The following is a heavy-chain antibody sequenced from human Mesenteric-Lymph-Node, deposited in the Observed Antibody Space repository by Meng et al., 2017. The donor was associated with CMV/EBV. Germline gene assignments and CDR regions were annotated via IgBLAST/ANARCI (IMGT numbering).Heavy chain of an antibody. Sequence: GESLKISCAASGFSFSAYSMNWVRQAPGKGLEWVSVIFSDGSTYYADSVKGRFTISRDSFKNTLYLQMNSLRVEDTALYYCAREPDYGEGFDPWGQGTLVTVSS. CDR1: GFSFSAYS. CDR2: IFSDGST. V-gene: IGHV3-53*01. D-gene: IGHD4-17*01. CDR3: AREPDYGEGFDP. J-gene: IGHJ5*02.